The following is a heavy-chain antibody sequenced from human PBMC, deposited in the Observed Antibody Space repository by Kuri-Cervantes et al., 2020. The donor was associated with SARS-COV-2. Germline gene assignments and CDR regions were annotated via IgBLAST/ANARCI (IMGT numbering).Heavy chain of an antibody. J-gene: IGHJ4*02. CDR3: AKDGGWYRFSGY. Sequence: LSLTCAASGFTFSSYGMHWVRQAPGKGLEWVAVISYDGSNKYYADSVKGRFTISRDNSKNTLYLQMNSLRAEDTAVYYCAKDGGWYRFSGYWGQGTLVTVSS. D-gene: IGHD6-19*01. CDR1: GFTFSSYG. CDR2: ISYDGSNK. V-gene: IGHV3-30*18.